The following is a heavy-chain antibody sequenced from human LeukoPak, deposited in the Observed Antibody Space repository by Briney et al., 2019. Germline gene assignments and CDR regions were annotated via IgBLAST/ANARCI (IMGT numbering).Heavy chain of an antibody. V-gene: IGHV1-18*01. CDR2: ISAYNGNT. CDR1: GYTFTSYG. CDR3: ARGRVADHFGDAFDI. Sequence: ASVKVSCKASGYTFTSYGISWVRQAPGQGLEWMGWISAYNGNTNYAQKLQGRVTMTTDTSTSTAYMELRSLRSDDTAVYYCARGRVADHFGDAFDIWGQGTMVTVSS. D-gene: IGHD6-19*01. J-gene: IGHJ3*02.